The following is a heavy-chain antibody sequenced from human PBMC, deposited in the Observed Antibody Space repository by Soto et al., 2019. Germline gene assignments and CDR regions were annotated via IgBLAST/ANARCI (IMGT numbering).Heavy chain of an antibody. Sequence: QVQLVESGGGVVQPGRSLRLSCAASGFTFSSYGMHWVRQAPGKGLERGAVISYDGSNKYYADSVKGRFTISRDNCKNTLYRQMNTLSAEDTAVYYFATDPGSSGWYRYWGEGTLVTVSS. J-gene: IGHJ4*02. V-gene: IGHV3-30*03. CDR3: ATDPGSSGWYRY. CDR1: GFTFSSYG. D-gene: IGHD6-19*01. CDR2: ISYDGSNK.